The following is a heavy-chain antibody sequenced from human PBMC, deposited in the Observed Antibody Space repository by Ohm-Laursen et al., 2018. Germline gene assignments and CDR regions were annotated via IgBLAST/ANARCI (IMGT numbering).Heavy chain of an antibody. CDR2: IHYTGST. J-gene: IGHJ3*02. Sequence: SDTLSLTCTVSGGSISGYYWTWIRQPPGRGLEWIGYIHYTGSTNYNPSLKSRVTISLDTSKNHYSLRLTSVTAADTAVYYCARHASWGSAFDIWGQGTMVTVSS. V-gene: IGHV4-59*08. D-gene: IGHD7-27*01. CDR1: GGSISGYY. CDR3: ARHASWGSAFDI.